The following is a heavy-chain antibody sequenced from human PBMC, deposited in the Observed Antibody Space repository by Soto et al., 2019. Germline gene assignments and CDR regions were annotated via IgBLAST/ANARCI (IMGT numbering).Heavy chain of an antibody. D-gene: IGHD3-22*01. Sequence: QVQLQESGPGLVKPSQTLSLTCTVSGGSISSGGYYWSWIRQHPGKGLEWIGYIYYSGSTYYNPSLKSRVTILVDTSKNQFSLKLSSVTAADTAVYYCAIDKDYYDSSGPEDDAFDIWGQGTMVTVSS. J-gene: IGHJ3*02. CDR2: IYYSGST. V-gene: IGHV4-31*03. CDR1: GGSISSGGYY. CDR3: AIDKDYYDSSGPEDDAFDI.